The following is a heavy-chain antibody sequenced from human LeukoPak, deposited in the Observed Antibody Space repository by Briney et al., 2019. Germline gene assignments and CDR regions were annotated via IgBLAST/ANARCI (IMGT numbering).Heavy chain of an antibody. D-gene: IGHD3-22*01. CDR2: IYSGGST. J-gene: IGHJ3*02. V-gene: IGHV3-66*02. CDR1: GFTVSSNY. CDR3: ARVGYYYDSSGYPLGAFDI. Sequence: GGSLRLSCAASGFTVSSNYMSWVRQAPGKGLEWVSVIYSGGSTYYADSVKGRFTISRDNSKNTLYLQMNSLRAEDTAVYYCARVGYYYDSSGYPLGAFDIWGQGTMVTVSS.